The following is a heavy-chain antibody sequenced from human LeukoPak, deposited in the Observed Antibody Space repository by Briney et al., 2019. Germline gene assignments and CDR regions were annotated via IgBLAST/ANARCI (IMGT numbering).Heavy chain of an antibody. J-gene: IGHJ3*02. V-gene: IGHV4-59*08. CDR2: VYYSGDT. D-gene: IGHD3-22*01. Sequence: SETLSLTCTVSGDSVSGVYWSWIRQPPGKGLEWIGYVYYSGDTNYNPSLKSRVTISVDTSKNQFSLKLSSVTAADTAVYYCARSPYYYDSPRFVNAFDIWGQGTMVTVSS. CDR1: GDSVSGVY. CDR3: ARSPYYYDSPRFVNAFDI.